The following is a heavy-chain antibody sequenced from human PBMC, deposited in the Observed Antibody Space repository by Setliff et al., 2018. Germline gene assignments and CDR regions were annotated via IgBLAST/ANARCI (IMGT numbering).Heavy chain of an antibody. CDR1: GYSVTTNW. Sequence: GESLKISCKASGYSVTTNWIGWVRQMPGKGLEWMGIIYPGDSDTIYSPSFQGQVTISADKTLSTAYLQWSSLKASDTAIYYCARRAAAHDWFDPWSQGTLVTVSS. D-gene: IGHD2-15*01. CDR3: ARRAAAHDWFDP. V-gene: IGHV5-51*01. J-gene: IGHJ5*02. CDR2: IYPGDSDT.